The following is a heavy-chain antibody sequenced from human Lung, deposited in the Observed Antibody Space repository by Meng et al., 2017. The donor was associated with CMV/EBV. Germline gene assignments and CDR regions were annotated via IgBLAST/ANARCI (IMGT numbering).Heavy chain of an antibody. CDR3: ATDLYYDDSGLRDY. D-gene: IGHD3-22*01. CDR1: LNCSNGW. Sequence: LNCSNGWMSWVGKAQGKGVEGVGRIISEDDGGTTHKAAHVKGRFTISRDDSKNTLYLQMNSLKTEDTAMYYCATDLYYDDSGLRDYWGRGTLVTVSS. CDR2: IISEDDGGTT. J-gene: IGHJ4*02. V-gene: IGHV3-15*01.